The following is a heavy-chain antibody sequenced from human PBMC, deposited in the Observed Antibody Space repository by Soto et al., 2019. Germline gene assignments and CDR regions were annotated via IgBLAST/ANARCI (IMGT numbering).Heavy chain of an antibody. CDR1: GFTFSSYG. CDR2: LSYDGSNK. CDR3: AKDLIRGRLDDASDI. J-gene: IGHJ3*02. Sequence: GGSLRLSCAASGFTFSSYGMHWVRQAPGKGLEWVAVLSYDGSNKYYADSVKGRFTISRDNSKNTLYLQMNSLRAEDTAVYYCAKDLIRGRLDDASDIWGQGTMVTVSS. V-gene: IGHV3-30*18. D-gene: IGHD3-10*01.